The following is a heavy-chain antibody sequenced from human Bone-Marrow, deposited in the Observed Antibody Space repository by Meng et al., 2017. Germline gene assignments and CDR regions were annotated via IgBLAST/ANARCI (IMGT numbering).Heavy chain of an antibody. D-gene: IGHD3-3*01. V-gene: IGHV4-59*01. CDR2: IYYSGST. Sequence: QVQLQEPGQGLVKPSETLSLPCTVSGGSISSYYWSWIRQPPGKGLEWIGYIYYSGSTNYNPSLKSRVTISVDTSKNQFSLKLSSVTAADTAVYYCARRPEWLGYFDYWGQGTLVTVSS. J-gene: IGHJ4*02. CDR3: ARRPEWLGYFDY. CDR1: GGSISSYY.